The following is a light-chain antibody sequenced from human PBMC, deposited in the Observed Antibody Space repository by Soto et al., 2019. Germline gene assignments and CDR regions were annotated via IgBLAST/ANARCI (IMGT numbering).Light chain of an antibody. V-gene: IGKV3-15*01. Sequence: EIVMTQSTATLSVSPGERATLSCRASQSVSSNLAWYQQKPGQAPRLLIYGASTRATGIPARFSGSGSGTEVTLTISSLQSEDFSVYYCQHYNNWPLTFGGGNTVDIK. CDR3: QHYNNWPLT. J-gene: IGKJ4*01. CDR2: GAS. CDR1: QSVSSN.